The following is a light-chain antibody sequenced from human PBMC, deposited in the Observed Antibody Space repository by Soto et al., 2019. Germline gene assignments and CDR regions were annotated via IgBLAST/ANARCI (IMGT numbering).Light chain of an antibody. V-gene: IGLV1-44*01. CDR2: TNN. CDR3: AAWDDSLSGYV. J-gene: IGLJ1*01. Sequence: QSVLTQPPSASGTPGQRVTISCSGSGSNIGSNAVNWYQQLPGTAPKLLIYTNNQRPSGVPDRFSGSKSGTSGSLAISGLQSEDEADYYCAAWDDSLSGYVFGTGTKVXV. CDR1: GSNIGSNA.